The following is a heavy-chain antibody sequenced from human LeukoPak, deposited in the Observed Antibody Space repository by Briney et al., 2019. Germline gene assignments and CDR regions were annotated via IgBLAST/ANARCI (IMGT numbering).Heavy chain of an antibody. J-gene: IGHJ6*03. CDR1: GGTFSSYA. V-gene: IGHV1-69*06. D-gene: IGHD1-1*01. CDR2: IIPIFGTA. Sequence: ASVKVSCKASGGTFSSYAISWVRQAPGQGLEWMGGIIPIFGTANYAQKFQGRVTITADKSTSTACMELSSLRSEDTAVYYCARANTRLNDYYYYMDVWGKGTTVTISS. CDR3: ARANTRLNDYYYYMDV.